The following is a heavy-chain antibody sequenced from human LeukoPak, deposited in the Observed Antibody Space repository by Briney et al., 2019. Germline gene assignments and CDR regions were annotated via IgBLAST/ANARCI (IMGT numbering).Heavy chain of an antibody. CDR1: GFTFSSYA. V-gene: IGHV3-23*01. D-gene: IGHD3-3*01. CDR2: ISGSGGST. J-gene: IGHJ6*02. CDR3: AKDRVLHDFWSGPIPPYYYGMHV. Sequence: GGSLRLSCAASGFTFSSYAMSWVRQAPGKGLEWVSAISGSGGSTYYADSVKGRFTISRDNSKNTLYLQMNSLRAEDTAVYYCAKDRVLHDFWSGPIPPYYYGMHVWGQGTTVTVSS.